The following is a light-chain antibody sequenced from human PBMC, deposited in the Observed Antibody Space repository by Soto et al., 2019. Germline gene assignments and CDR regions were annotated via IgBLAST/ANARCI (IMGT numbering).Light chain of an antibody. Sequence: DIQMTQSPSTLSASVGDRFTITCRASQSISSYLNWYQQKPGKAPNLLIYAASSLQSGVPSSFSGSGSATDFTLPISSLQPEDFATYYCQQSYSTRPWTFGQGTQVDIK. CDR2: AAS. V-gene: IGKV1-39*01. J-gene: IGKJ1*01. CDR3: QQSYSTRPWT. CDR1: QSISSY.